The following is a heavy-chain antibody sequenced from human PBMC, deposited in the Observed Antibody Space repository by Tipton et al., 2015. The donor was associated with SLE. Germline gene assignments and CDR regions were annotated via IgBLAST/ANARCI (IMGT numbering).Heavy chain of an antibody. CDR1: GGSISSGSYY. CDR2: IYISGST. CDR3: ARMRYYYDNSVTHREYFQY. Sequence: TLSLTCTVSGGSISSGSYYWSWIRQPAGKGLEWIGRIYISGSTSFNPSLKSRVTMSVDTSKNQFSLKLSSVTAADTAVYYCARMRYYYDNSVTHREYFQYWGQGTLVTVPS. D-gene: IGHD3-22*01. V-gene: IGHV4-61*02. J-gene: IGHJ1*01.